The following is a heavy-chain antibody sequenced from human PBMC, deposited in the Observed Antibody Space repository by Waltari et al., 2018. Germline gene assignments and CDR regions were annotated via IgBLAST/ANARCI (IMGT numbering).Heavy chain of an antibody. D-gene: IGHD2-21*02. CDR2: INPNSGGT. CDR1: GYTFTDYH. V-gene: IGHV1-2*02. CDR3: ARRRLRDGNDTFDI. J-gene: IGHJ3*02. Sequence: QVQLVQSGAEVKKPGASVRVSCKASGYTFTDYHRHWVRQAPGQGLEWMTWINPNSGGTNFAQKFRGRVTMTRDTSISTAYMELSRLRSDDTAVYFCARRRLRDGNDTFDIWGQGTMVTVSS.